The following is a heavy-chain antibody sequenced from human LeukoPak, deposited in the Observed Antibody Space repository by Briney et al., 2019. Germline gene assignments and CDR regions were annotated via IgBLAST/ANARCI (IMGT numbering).Heavy chain of an antibody. Sequence: GRSLRLSCAASGFTFDDYAMHWVRQAPGKGLEWVSGISWNSGSIGYADSVKGRFTISRDNAKNSLYLQMNSLRAEDTALYYCAKGMSIGDYYDSGGYYGTTFDYWGQGTLVTVSS. CDR2: ISWNSGSI. V-gene: IGHV3-9*01. CDR1: GFTFDDYA. J-gene: IGHJ4*02. D-gene: IGHD3-22*01. CDR3: AKGMSIGDYYDSGGYYGTTFDY.